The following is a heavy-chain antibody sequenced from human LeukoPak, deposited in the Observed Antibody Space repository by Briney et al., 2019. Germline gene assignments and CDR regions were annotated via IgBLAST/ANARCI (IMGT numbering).Heavy chain of an antibody. CDR1: GGTFSSYA. J-gene: IGHJ4*02. V-gene: IGHV1-69*04. Sequence: ASVKVSCKASGGTFSSYAISWVRQAPGQGLEWMGRIIPILGIANYAQKFQGRVTITADTSTSTAYMELRSLRSDDTAVYYCARDSVAGSNYFDYWGQGTLVTVSS. D-gene: IGHD6-19*01. CDR2: IIPILGIA. CDR3: ARDSVAGSNYFDY.